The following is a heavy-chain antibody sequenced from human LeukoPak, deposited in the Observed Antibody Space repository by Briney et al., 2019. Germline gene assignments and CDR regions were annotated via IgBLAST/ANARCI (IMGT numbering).Heavy chain of an antibody. CDR2: IYHSGST. J-gene: IGHJ5*02. Sequence: SETLSLTCAVSGGSISSSNWWSWVRPPPGKGLEWIGEIYHSGSTNYNPSLKSRVTISVDKSKNQFSLKLSSVTAADTAVYYCASGRITMVRGVIITGWFDPWGQGTLVTVSS. D-gene: IGHD3-10*01. CDR1: GGSISSSNW. V-gene: IGHV4-4*02. CDR3: ASGRITMVRGVIITGWFDP.